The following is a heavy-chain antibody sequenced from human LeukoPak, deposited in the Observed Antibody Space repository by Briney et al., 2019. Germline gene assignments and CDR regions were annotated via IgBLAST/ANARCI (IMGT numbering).Heavy chain of an antibody. CDR3: AREGPTGGYGFDY. V-gene: IGHV1-2*04. CDR2: INPNSGGT. Sequence: ASVKVSCKASGYTFTGYYMHWVRQAPGQGLEWMGWINPNSGGTNYAQKFQGWVTMTRDTSISTAYMELSRLRSDDTAVYYCAREGPTGGYGFDYWGQRTLVTVSS. D-gene: IGHD5-12*01. J-gene: IGHJ4*02. CDR1: GYTFTGYY.